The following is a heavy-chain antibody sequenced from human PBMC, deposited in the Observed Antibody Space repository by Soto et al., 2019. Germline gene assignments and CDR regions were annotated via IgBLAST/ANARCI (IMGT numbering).Heavy chain of an antibody. D-gene: IGHD2-2*01. CDR1: GYTFNSYA. J-gene: IGHJ4*02. CDR3: ARGIKYGDY. V-gene: IGHV1-8*01. Sequence: SVKVSSKASGYTFNSYAINWLRQATGQGFEYLGWMNPNSGNTGYVKKFQGRVTMTGDTSMSTAYMELSSLRSEDTAVYYCARGIKYGDYWGQGTLVTVSS. CDR2: MNPNSGNT.